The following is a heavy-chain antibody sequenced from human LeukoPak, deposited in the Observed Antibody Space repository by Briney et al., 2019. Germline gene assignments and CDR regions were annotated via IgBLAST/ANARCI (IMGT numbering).Heavy chain of an antibody. CDR3: ARDSRRGYSYGYVY. Sequence: AAVKVSCKASGYTFSRYGVSGVGPATGQGGEWMGWINTYHVNTKYPKKLEGRVSLTNDASTSTAYMEVRSLRSDDTAVYYCARDSRRGYSYGYVYWGQGTLVTVSS. D-gene: IGHD5-18*01. CDR2: INTYHVNT. CDR1: GYTFSRYG. J-gene: IGHJ4*02. V-gene: IGHV1-18*01.